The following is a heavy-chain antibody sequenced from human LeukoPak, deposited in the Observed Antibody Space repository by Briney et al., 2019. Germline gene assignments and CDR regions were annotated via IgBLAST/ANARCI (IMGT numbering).Heavy chain of an antibody. J-gene: IGHJ5*02. CDR2: IYHSGTT. CDR1: GDSIDSSHW. Sequence: SETLSLTCAVSGDSIDSSHWWSWVRPPPGKGLEWIGEIYHSGTTNYNPSLKSRVTMSVDKSKNQFSLKLNSVTAADTAVYYCARDRPQVSSFNFFDRWGQGTLVTVSS. CDR3: ARDRPQVSSFNFFDR. D-gene: IGHD6-6*01. V-gene: IGHV4-4*02.